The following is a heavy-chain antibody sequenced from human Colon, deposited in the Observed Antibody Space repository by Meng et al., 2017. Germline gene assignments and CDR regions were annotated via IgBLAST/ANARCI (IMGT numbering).Heavy chain of an antibody. D-gene: IGHD6-19*01. CDR2: IYLSGSP. V-gene: IGHV4-4*02. CDR3: ARHGGWHFDY. CDR1: GGSISSSNY. J-gene: IGHJ4*02. Sequence: QESGPGLVEPSGTLSLTCAVSGGSISSSNYWSWVRQPPGKGLEWIGQIYLSGSPSYNPSLESRVTISVDKSKNQLSLRLTSVTAADTAIYYCARHGGWHFDYWGQGTLVTVSS.